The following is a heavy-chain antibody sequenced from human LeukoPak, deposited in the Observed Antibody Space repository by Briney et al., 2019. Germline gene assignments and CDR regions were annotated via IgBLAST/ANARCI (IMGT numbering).Heavy chain of an antibody. CDR2: INPSGGST. Sequence: ASVKVSCKASGYRFTSYDMHWVRQAPGQGLEWMGIINPSGGSTSYAQRFQGRVALTRDTSTTTVYMEVNSLTSEDTAVYFCARDGPTAAPFDYWGQGTLVTVSS. CDR1: GYRFTSYD. D-gene: IGHD2-2*01. V-gene: IGHV1-46*01. CDR3: ARDGPTAAPFDY. J-gene: IGHJ4*02.